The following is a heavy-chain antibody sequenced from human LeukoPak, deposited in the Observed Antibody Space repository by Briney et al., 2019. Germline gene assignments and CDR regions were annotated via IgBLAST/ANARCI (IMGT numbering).Heavy chain of an antibody. CDR1: GYSISSGYF. CDR3: ARDRVVGATTLDY. J-gene: IGHJ4*02. D-gene: IGHD1-26*01. Sequence: ETLSLTCTVSGYSISSGYFWGWFRQPPGKGLEWIGSIYHSGSTYYNPSLKSRVTISVDTSKNQFSLKRSSVTAADTAVYYCARDRVVGATTLDYWGQGTLVTVSS. V-gene: IGHV4-38-2*02. CDR2: IYHSGST.